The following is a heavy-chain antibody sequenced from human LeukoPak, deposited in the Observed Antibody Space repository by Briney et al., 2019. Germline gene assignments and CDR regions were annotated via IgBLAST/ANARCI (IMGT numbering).Heavy chain of an antibody. D-gene: IGHD3-22*01. V-gene: IGHV1-8*01. CDR3: ARGNPNYYDSSENWFDP. J-gene: IGHJ5*02. Sequence: GASVKVSCEASGYTFTSYDINWVRQATGQGLEWMGWMNPNSGNTGYAQKFQGRVTMTRNTSISTAYMELSSLRSEDTAVYYCARGNPNYYDSSENWFDPWGQGTLVTVSS. CDR2: MNPNSGNT. CDR1: GYTFTSYD.